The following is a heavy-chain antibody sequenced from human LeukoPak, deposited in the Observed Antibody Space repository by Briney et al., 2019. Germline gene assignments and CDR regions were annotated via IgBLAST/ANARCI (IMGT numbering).Heavy chain of an antibody. V-gene: IGHV1-8*01. CDR3: ARGQWYSNSHHDY. Sequence: ASVKVSCKASGYTFTSYDINWVRQATGQGLEWMGWMNPDSGNTGYAQKFQGRVTMTRDTSISTAYMELSSLRSEDTAVYYCARGQWYSNSHHDYWGQGTLVTVSS. J-gene: IGHJ4*02. D-gene: IGHD6-6*01. CDR2: MNPDSGNT. CDR1: GYTFTSYD.